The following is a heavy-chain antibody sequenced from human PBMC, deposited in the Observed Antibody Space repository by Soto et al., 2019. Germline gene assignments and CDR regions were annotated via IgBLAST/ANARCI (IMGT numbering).Heavy chain of an antibody. CDR1: GFSFSTHW. D-gene: IGHD2-15*01. CDR2: IKEDGSDK. V-gene: IGHV3-7*05. CDR3: ARYGGWIDD. Sequence: EVQLVESGGGLVQPGGSLRLSCTASGFSFSTHWMTWVRQAPGKGLEWVASIKEDGSDKYYVDAVKGRFTISRDNAEKSLYLQMNSLRDEDTAMYHCARYGGWIDDWGQGTLVTVSS. J-gene: IGHJ4*02.